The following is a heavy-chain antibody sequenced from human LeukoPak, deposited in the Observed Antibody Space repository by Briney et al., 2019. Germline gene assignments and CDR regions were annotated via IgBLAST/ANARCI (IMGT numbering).Heavy chain of an antibody. Sequence: SETLSLTCTVSGGSISSYYWSWIRQPPGKGLEWIGYIYYSGSTNYNPSLKSRVTISVDTSKNQFSLKLSSVTAADTAVYYCARGAGWELPVCIDYWGQGTLVTVSS. CDR3: ARGAGWELPVCIDY. CDR1: GGSISSYY. V-gene: IGHV4-59*01. CDR2: IYYSGST. D-gene: IGHD1-26*01. J-gene: IGHJ4*02.